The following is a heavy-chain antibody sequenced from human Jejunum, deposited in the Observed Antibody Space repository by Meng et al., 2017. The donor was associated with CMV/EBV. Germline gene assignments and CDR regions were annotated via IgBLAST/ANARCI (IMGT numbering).Heavy chain of an antibody. Sequence: TFKGYSMHWVRRAPGKGLEWVAFLRFDGNKKYYADSVKGRFTVSRDSSENTVFLQMNSLRGEDTATYYCARGPSRYSPDYYYGMDVWGQGTTVTVSS. CDR1: TFKGYS. CDR3: ARGPSRYSPDYYYGMDV. J-gene: IGHJ6*02. V-gene: IGHV3-30*02. D-gene: IGHD3-9*01. CDR2: LRFDGNKK.